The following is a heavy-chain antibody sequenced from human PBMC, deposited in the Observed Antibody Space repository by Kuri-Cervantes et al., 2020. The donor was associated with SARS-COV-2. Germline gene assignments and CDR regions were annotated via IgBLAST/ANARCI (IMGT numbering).Heavy chain of an antibody. J-gene: IGHJ4*02. CDR1: GFTFSSYA. CDR2: ISGSGGST. V-gene: IGHV3-23*01. Sequence: GSLRLSCAASGFTFSSYAMSWVRQAPGKGLEWVSAISGSGGSTYYADSVKGRFTISRDNSKNTLYLQMNSLRAEDTAVYYCARDRGDFWSDSINYWGQGTLVTVSS. CDR3: ARDRGDFWSDSINY. D-gene: IGHD3-3*01.